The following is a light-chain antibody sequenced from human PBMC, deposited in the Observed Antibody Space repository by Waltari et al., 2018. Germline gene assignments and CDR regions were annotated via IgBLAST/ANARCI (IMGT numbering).Light chain of an antibody. CDR3: QQYDKSPLT. CDR1: QNVSSNY. V-gene: IGKV3-20*01. CDR2: GAS. J-gene: IGKJ4*01. Sequence: MLTQTPDTLSLSTGERATLSCRASQNVSSNYLAWYQQKSGLAPRLLIYGASNRATGIPDRFSGSGSGTDFTLTINSLEPEDFAIYYCQQYDKSPLTFGGGTKVEIK.